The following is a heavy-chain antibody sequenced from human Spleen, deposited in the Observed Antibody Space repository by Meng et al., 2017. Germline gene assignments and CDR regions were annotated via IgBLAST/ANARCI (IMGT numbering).Heavy chain of an antibody. J-gene: IGHJ3*02. V-gene: IGHV1-18*01. D-gene: IGHD4-23*01. CDR2: ISADNGNT. CDR1: GYTFTKFG. CDR3: ARGEIYGGNSGDAFDI. Sequence: ASVKVSCKASGYTFTKFGINWVRQAPGQGLEWMGWISADNGNTNYAQKIQGRVTMTTDTSTSTAYMELSSLRSEDTAVYYCARGEIYGGNSGDAFDIWGQGTMVTVSS.